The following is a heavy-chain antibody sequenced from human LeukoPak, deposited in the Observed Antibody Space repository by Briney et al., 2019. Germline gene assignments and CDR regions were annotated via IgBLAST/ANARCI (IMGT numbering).Heavy chain of an antibody. D-gene: IGHD4-17*01. CDR3: ARVYGDCPPYYYYMDV. CDR2: INHSGST. J-gene: IGHJ6*03. Sequence: SETLSLTCAVYGGSFSGYYWSWIRQPPGKGLEWIGEINHSGSTNYNPSLKSRVTISVDTSKNQFSLKLSSVTAADTAVYYCARVYGDCPPYYYYMDVRGKATTVTVSS. CDR1: GGSFSGYY. V-gene: IGHV4-34*01.